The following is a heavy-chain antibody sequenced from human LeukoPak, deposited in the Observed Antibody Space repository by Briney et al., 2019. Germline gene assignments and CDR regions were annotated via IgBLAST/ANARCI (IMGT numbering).Heavy chain of an antibody. D-gene: IGHD3-9*01. J-gene: IGHJ4*02. CDR3: ASDQRYAFDY. Sequence: PGGSLRLSCATSGFTLTSYPINWIRHAPGQGLDLVSNIRTSAEGANYAYYADSVKGRVTISRDDAKNTLYLHMNSLRDDDTAVYYCASDQRYAFDYWGQGILVTVSS. CDR2: IRTSAEGANYA. V-gene: IGHV3-48*02. CDR1: GFTLTSYP.